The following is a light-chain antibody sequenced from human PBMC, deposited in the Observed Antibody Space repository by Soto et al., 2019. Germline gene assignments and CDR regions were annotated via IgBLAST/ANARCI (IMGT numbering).Light chain of an antibody. J-gene: IGLJ2*01. Sequence: QSALTQPPSVSGSPGQSVTISCTGTSSDVGSYNRVSWYQQPPGTGPKLMIYEVSNRPSGVPDRFSGSKSGNTASLTISGLQAEDEADYYCSSFTSSTTVVFGEGTQLTVL. CDR3: SSFTSSTTVV. CDR1: SSDVGSYNR. V-gene: IGLV2-18*02. CDR2: EVS.